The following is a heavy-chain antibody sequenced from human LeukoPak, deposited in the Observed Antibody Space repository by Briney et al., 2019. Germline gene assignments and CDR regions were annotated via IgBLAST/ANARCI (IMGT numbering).Heavy chain of an antibody. CDR3: ARAQYYDFWSGYYRYFDY. D-gene: IGHD3-3*01. CDR1: GYTFTSYD. Sequence: ASVKVSCKASGYTFTSYDINWVRQATEQGLEWMGWMNPNSGNTGYAQKFQGRVTMTRNTSISTAYMELSSLRSEDTAVYYCARAQYYDFWSGYYRYFDYWGQGTLVTVSS. CDR2: MNPNSGNT. V-gene: IGHV1-8*01. J-gene: IGHJ4*02.